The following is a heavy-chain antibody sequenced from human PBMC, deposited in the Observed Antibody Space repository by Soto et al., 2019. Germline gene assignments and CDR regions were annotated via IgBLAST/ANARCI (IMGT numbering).Heavy chain of an antibody. V-gene: IGHV3-23*01. CDR3: AKDPATRYCSGGSCSQSGYYYYYYGMDV. J-gene: IGHJ6*02. CDR1: GFTFSSYA. CDR2: ISGSGGST. Sequence: RRLSCAASGFTFSSYAMSWVRQAPGKGLEWVSAISGSGGSTYYADSVKGRFTISRDNSKNTLYLQMNSLRAEDTAVYYCAKDPATRYCSGGSCSQSGYYYYYYGMDVWGQGTTVTVSS. D-gene: IGHD2-15*01.